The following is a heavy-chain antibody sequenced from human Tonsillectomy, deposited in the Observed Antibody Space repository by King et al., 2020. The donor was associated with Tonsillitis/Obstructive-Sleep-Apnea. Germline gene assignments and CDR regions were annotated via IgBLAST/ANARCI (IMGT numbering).Heavy chain of an antibody. Sequence: DVQLVESGGGLLKPGGSLRLSCVVSGFTFSNAWMSWVRQAPGKGLEWVGRSKRKTDGGTTDYAAPVKGRFTISRDDSKNTLYLQMNSLTTEDTAMYYCPGRNQFDYWGQGNLVTVSS. CDR3: PGRNQFDY. CDR2: SKRKTDGGTT. CDR1: GFTFSNAW. V-gene: IGHV3-15*01. D-gene: IGHD1-14*01. J-gene: IGHJ4*02.